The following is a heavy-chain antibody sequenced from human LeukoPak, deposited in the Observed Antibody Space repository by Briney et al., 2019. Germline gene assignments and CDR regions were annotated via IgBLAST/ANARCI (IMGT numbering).Heavy chain of an antibody. Sequence: GGSLRLSCAAYGFTLSTSTMNWVRQAPGKGLEWVSSIGRSGTNTHYADSVKGRFTISRDNAMQSLYLQMNSLRVEDTAVYYCARREYCSGGSCKGFDPWGQGTLVTVSS. CDR3: ARREYCSGGSCKGFDP. CDR2: IGRSGTNT. V-gene: IGHV3-21*01. J-gene: IGHJ5*02. D-gene: IGHD2-15*01. CDR1: GFTLSTST.